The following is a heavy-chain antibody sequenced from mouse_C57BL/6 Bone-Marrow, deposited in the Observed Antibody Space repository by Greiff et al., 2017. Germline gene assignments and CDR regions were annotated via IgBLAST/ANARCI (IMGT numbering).Heavy chain of an antibody. CDR1: EYEFPSHD. J-gene: IGHJ4*01. Sequence: EVKLMESGGGLVQPGESLKLSCESNEYEFPSHDMSWVRKTPEKRLELVAAIYSDGGSTYYPDTMERRFIISRDNTKKTLYLQMSSLRSEDTVLYYCARHGYDEGSYYAMDYWGQGTSVTVSS. CDR3: ARHGYDEGSYYAMDY. CDR2: IYSDGGST. D-gene: IGHD2-2*01. V-gene: IGHV5-2*01.